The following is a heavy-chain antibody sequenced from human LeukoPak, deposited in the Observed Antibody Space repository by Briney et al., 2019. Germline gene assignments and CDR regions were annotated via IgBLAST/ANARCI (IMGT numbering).Heavy chain of an antibody. D-gene: IGHD3-10*01. J-gene: IGHJ4*02. Sequence: GGSLRLSCAASGFTFSSYGMHWVRQAPGKGLEWVAVIWYDGSNKYYADSVKGRFTISRDNSKNTLYLQMNSLRAEDTAVYYCARERGVIYFDYWGQGTLVTVFS. V-gene: IGHV3-33*01. CDR1: GFTFSSYG. CDR2: IWYDGSNK. CDR3: ARERGVIYFDY.